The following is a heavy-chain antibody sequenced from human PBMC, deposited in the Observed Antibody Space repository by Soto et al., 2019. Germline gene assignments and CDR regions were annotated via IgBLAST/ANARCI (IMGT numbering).Heavy chain of an antibody. CDR1: GYIFVNYG. CDR3: GMVDNYVTPTPQDV. Sequence: QVQLVQSGDEVKKPGASVEVSCKASGYIFVNYGIAWVRQAPGQGLEWMGWISPYTGNTHSASKVQGRLTMTTDTPTSTAYMDLGSLTSDDTAVYYCGMVDNYVTPTPQDVWGQGTTVTVSS. J-gene: IGHJ6*02. D-gene: IGHD3-16*01. CDR2: ISPYTGNT. V-gene: IGHV1-18*01.